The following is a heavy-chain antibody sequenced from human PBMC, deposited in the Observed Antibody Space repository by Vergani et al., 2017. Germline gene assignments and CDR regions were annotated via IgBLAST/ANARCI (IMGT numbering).Heavy chain of an antibody. Sequence: QVQLVQSGAEVKKPGSSVKVSCKASGGTFTSYTISWLRQAPGQGLEWMGRIIPILGMAKYAEKFQGRVTITADKSTSTAYMELSSLRSEDTAVYYCARASSAEPIAAAGTWDYWGQGTLVTVSS. CDR1: GGTFTSYT. V-gene: IGHV1-69*02. J-gene: IGHJ4*02. D-gene: IGHD6-13*01. CDR3: ARASSAEPIAAAGTWDY. CDR2: IIPILGMA.